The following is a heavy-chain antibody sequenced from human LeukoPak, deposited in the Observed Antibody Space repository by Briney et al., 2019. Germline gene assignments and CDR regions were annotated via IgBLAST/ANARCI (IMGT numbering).Heavy chain of an antibody. D-gene: IGHD6-6*01. CDR1: GFTFGHNA. V-gene: IGHV3-23*01. J-gene: IGHJ4*02. Sequence: GGSLRLSCVASGFTFGHNAMAWVRQAPGKRLEWVSALSGSGGDTFYADSVKGRFTISRDNSKNTLYLQLSSLRPDDTAVYYCAKGAPSSSSIFDFWGPGTLVTVSS. CDR3: AKGAPSSSSIFDF. CDR2: LSGSGGDT.